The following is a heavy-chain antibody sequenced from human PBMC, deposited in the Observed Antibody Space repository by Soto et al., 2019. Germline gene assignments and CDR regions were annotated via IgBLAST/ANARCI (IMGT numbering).Heavy chain of an antibody. D-gene: IGHD3-3*01. CDR2: INHSGST. V-gene: IGHV4-34*01. CDR1: GGSFSSYY. CDR3: ARGQLQFLEQLSNWFDP. Sequence: SETLSLTCAVYGGSFSSYYWGWIRQLPRKGLEWIGEINHSGSTNYNPSLKSRVTISVDTSKNQFSLKLSSVTAADTAVYYFARGQLQFLEQLSNWFDPWGQGTLVTVSS. J-gene: IGHJ5*02.